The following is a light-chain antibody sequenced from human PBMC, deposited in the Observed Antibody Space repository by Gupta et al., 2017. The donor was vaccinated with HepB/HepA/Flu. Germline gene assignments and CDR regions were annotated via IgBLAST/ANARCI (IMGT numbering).Light chain of an antibody. CDR3: QQRSYFVT. Sequence: EIVLTQSPATLSLSPGERATLSCRASQSVGAYLAWYQQKPGQAPRLIIYDASTRATGTTARFSGSGEGKEFTRTSSRREHEDFAVYYVQQRSYFVTFGHGTKVAIK. V-gene: IGKV3-11*01. CDR2: DAS. CDR1: QSVGAY. J-gene: IGKJ3*01.